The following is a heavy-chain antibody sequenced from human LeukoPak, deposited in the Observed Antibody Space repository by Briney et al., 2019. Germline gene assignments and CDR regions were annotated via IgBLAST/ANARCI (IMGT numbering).Heavy chain of an antibody. CDR2: IYNGGST. J-gene: IGHJ4*02. CDR1: GFTFNNYA. Sequence: PGGSLRLSCAASGFTFNNYAMSWVRQAPGRGLEWVSVIYNGGSTYYADSVKGRFTISGDNSKNTLYLQMNSLRAEDTAVYYCATKGSGGYNYGYGYWGQGTLVTVSS. V-gene: IGHV3-66*01. CDR3: ATKGSGGYNYGYGY. D-gene: IGHD5-18*01.